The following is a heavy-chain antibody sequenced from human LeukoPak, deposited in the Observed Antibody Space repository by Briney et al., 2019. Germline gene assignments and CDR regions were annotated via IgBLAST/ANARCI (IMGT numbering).Heavy chain of an antibody. CDR3: AREDSSGWSRTFDY. CDR1: GFTFSSYS. D-gene: IGHD6-19*01. CDR2: ISSSSSYI. J-gene: IGHJ4*02. Sequence: GGSLRLSCAASGFTFSSYSMNWVRQAPGKGLEWVSSISSSSSYIYYADSVKGRFTISRDNAKNSLYLQMNSLRAEDTAVYYCAREDSSGWSRTFDYWGQGILVTVSS. V-gene: IGHV3-21*01.